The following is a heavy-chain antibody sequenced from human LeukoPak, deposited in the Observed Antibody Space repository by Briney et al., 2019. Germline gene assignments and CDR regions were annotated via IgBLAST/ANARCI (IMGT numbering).Heavy chain of an antibody. V-gene: IGHV1-18*04. CDR1: GYTFTGYY. D-gene: IGHD4-17*01. CDR2: ISAYNGNT. Sequence: GASVKVSCKASGYTFTGYYMHWVRQAPGQGLEWMGWISAYNGNTNYAQKLQGRVTMTTDTSTSTAYMELRSLRSDDTAVYYCARVDYGDFNAFDIWGQGTMVTVSS. J-gene: IGHJ3*02. CDR3: ARVDYGDFNAFDI.